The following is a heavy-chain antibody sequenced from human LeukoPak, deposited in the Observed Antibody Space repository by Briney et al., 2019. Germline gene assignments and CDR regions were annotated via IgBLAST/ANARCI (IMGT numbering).Heavy chain of an antibody. Sequence: GGSLRLSCAASGFTFSDYYMSWIRQAPGKGLEGVSYISSSGSTIYYADSVKGRFTISRDNAKKSMYLQMNSLRAEDPAVYYCASGRGSYFPHWGQGTLVTVCS. D-gene: IGHD1-26*01. V-gene: IGHV3-11*04. CDR2: ISSSGSTI. CDR1: GFTFSDYY. J-gene: IGHJ1*01. CDR3: ASGRGSYFPH.